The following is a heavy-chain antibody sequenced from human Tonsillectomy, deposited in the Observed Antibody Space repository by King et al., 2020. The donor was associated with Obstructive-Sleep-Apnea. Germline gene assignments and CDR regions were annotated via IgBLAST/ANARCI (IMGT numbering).Heavy chain of an antibody. Sequence: VQLVESGGGLVKPGGSLRLSCAASGFTFSSYSMNWVRQAPGKGLEWVSSISRSSNYIYYADSVKGRFTISRDNAKNSLYLQMNSLRAEDTAVYYCARDRGGHYDSSGYYDYWGQGTLVTVSS. J-gene: IGHJ4*02. CDR2: ISRSSNYI. D-gene: IGHD3-22*01. CDR3: ARDRGGHYDSSGYYDY. V-gene: IGHV3-21*01. CDR1: GFTFSSYS.